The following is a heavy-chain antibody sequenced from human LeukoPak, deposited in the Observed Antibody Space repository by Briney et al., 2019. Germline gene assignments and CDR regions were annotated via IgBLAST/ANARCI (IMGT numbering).Heavy chain of an antibody. V-gene: IGHV1-69*05. Sequence: GASVKVSCKASGGTFSSYAISWVRQAPGQGLEWMGGIIPIFGTANYAQKFQGRVTITTDESTSTAYMELSSLRSEDTAVYYCAREGCSSTSCYFSWFDPWGQGTLVTVSS. CDR3: AREGCSSTSCYFSWFDP. J-gene: IGHJ5*02. CDR1: GGTFSSYA. CDR2: IIPIFGTA. D-gene: IGHD2-2*01.